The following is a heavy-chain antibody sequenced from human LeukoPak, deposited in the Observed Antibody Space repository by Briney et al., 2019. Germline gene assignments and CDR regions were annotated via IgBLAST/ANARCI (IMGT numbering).Heavy chain of an antibody. CDR2: IYSSGTT. CDR3: ARDEGKGDSSGYYYYYYYMDV. V-gene: IGHV4-59*01. J-gene: IGHJ6*03. D-gene: IGHD3-22*01. CDR1: GGSISNYY. Sequence: SETLSLTCTVSGGSISNYYWNWIRQPPGKGLEWIGFIYSSGTTNYNPSLKSRLSFSIDTSKNQFSLKLTSMTAADTAVYYCARDEGKGDSSGYYYYYYYMDVWGKGTTVTVSS.